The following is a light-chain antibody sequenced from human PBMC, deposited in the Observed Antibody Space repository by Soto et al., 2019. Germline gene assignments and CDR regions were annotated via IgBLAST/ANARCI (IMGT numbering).Light chain of an antibody. CDR3: HQYNAN. J-gene: IGKJ1*01. V-gene: IGKV1-5*01. CDR2: DAS. Sequence: DIQMTQSPSTLSASVGDRVTITCRASQSISSWLAWYQSKPGKAPKLLIYDASTLKSGVPSRFSGSGSGTEFTLTISSLQPNDFATYYCHQYNANFGQGTKVDIK. CDR1: QSISSW.